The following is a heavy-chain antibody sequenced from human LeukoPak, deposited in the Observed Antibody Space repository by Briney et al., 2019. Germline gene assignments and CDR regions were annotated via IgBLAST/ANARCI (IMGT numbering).Heavy chain of an antibody. CDR2: IYPGDSDT. D-gene: IGHD3-3*01. CDR3: ARRNYDFWSGYFTNQGWFDP. J-gene: IGHJ5*02. Sequence: GESLKISCQGSEYSFATYWIAWFRQMPGKGLEWMGIIYPGDSDTRYSPSFQGQVTISADKSISTAYLQWSSLKASDTAMYYCARRNYDFWSGYFTNQGWFDPWGQGTLVTVSS. V-gene: IGHV5-51*01. CDR1: EYSFATYW.